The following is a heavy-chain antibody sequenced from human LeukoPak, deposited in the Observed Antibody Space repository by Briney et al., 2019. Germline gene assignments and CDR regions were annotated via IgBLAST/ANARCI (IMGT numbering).Heavy chain of an antibody. J-gene: IGHJ6*03. CDR2: INHSGST. D-gene: IGHD3-10*01. CDR3: ATVRRGFGESSKYYSYYYMDV. V-gene: IGHV4-34*01. CDR1: GGSFSGYY. Sequence: KTSETLSLTCAVYGGSFSGYYWSWIRQPPGKGLEWIGEINHSGSTYYNPSLKSRVTISVDTSKNQFSLNLSSVTAADTAVYYCATVRRGFGESSKYYSYYYMDVWGKGTTVTISS.